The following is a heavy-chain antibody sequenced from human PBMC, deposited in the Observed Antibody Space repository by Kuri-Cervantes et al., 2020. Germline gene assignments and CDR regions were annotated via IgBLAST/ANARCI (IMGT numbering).Heavy chain of an antibody. Sequence: GESLKISCAASGFTFSSYSMNWVRQAPGKGLEWVSSISSSSSYVYYADSVKGRFTISRDNAKNSLYLQMNNLRVEDTAIYYCTTHTRDTPDFWGKGTTVTVSS. CDR1: GFTFSSYS. CDR3: TTHTRDTPDF. CDR2: ISSSSSYV. D-gene: IGHD3-3*01. J-gene: IGHJ6*04. V-gene: IGHV3-21*01.